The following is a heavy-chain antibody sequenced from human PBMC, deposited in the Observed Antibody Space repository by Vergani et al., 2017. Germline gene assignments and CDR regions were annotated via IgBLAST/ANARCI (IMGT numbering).Heavy chain of an antibody. CDR1: GFTVSSNY. CDR2: IYSGGST. Sequence: EVQLVESGGGLVQPGGSLRLSCAASGFTVSSNYMSWVRQAPGKGLEWVSVIYSGGSTYYADSVKGRFTISRDNSKNTLYLQMNSLRAEDTAVYYCAKDGVAASDSIYYFDYWGQGTLVTVSS. CDR3: AKDGVAASDSIYYFDY. D-gene: IGHD6-13*01. V-gene: IGHV3-66*01. J-gene: IGHJ4*02.